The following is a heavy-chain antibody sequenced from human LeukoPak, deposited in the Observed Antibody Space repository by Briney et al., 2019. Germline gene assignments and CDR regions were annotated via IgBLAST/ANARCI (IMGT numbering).Heavy chain of an antibody. J-gene: IGHJ6*02. Sequence: ASVKVSCKASGYTFTSYDINWVRQATGQGLEWMGWMNPNSGNTGYAQKFQGRVTITADESTSTAYMELSSLRSEDTAVYYCARGCSSTSCPLYYYYGMDVWGQGTTVTVSS. V-gene: IGHV1-8*01. D-gene: IGHD2-2*01. CDR3: ARGCSSTSCPLYYYYGMDV. CDR2: MNPNSGNT. CDR1: GYTFTSYD.